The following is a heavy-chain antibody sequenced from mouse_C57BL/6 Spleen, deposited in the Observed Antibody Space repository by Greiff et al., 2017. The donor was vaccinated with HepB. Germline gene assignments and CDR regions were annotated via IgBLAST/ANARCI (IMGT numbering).Heavy chain of an antibody. D-gene: IGHD4-1*01. V-gene: IGHV3-6*01. Sequence: EVKLMESGPGLVKPSQSLSLTCSVTGYSITSGYYWNWIRQFPGNKLEWMGYISYDGSNNYNPSLKNRISITRDTSKNQFFLKLNSVTTEDTATYYCARGDWDGEGFDYWGQGTTLTVSS. CDR3: ARGDWDGEGFDY. CDR1: GYSITSGYY. J-gene: IGHJ2*01. CDR2: ISYDGSN.